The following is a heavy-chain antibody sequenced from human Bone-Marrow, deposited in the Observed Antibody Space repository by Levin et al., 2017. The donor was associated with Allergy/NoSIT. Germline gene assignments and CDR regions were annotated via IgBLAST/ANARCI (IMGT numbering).Heavy chain of an antibody. J-gene: IGHJ3*01. V-gene: IGHV4-59*01. CDR1: GDSIKNYY. CDR2: IFYTGSA. Sequence: SETLSLICNVSGDSIKNYYWTWVRQPPGKALEWIGYIFYTGSANYNPSLKSRVSMSVDASNNHFSLKLNSVTAADTAMYYCARLLAEGSSDWYTAFDFWGQGTLVTVSP. CDR3: ARLLAEGSSDWYTAFDF. D-gene: IGHD6-19*01.